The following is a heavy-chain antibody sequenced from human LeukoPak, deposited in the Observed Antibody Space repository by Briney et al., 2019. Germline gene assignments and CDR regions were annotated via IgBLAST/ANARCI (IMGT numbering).Heavy chain of an antibody. J-gene: IGHJ5*02. Sequence: ASVKVSCKASGGTFSSYGIYWVRQAPGQGLEWMGGIIPIFGTAKYEQKFQGRVTITADESTSTAYMEPSSLRSEDTAVYYCARSSGTQGWFDPWGQGTLVTVSS. CDR1: GGTFSSYG. CDR2: IIPIFGTA. CDR3: ARSSGTQGWFDP. V-gene: IGHV1-69*13. D-gene: IGHD3-10*01.